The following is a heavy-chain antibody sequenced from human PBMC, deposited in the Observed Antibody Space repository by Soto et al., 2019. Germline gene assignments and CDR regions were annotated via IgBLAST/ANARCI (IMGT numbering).Heavy chain of an antibody. CDR1: GFTFSNYG. Sequence: GGSLRLSCAASGFTFSNYGMHWVRQAPGKGLEWVAVISYDGGNKYYANSVKGRFTISRDNSKNTLYMQMNSLRAEDTAVYYCAKDLSAYYDFWSGYYPADSWGQGTLV. V-gene: IGHV3-30*18. J-gene: IGHJ4*02. D-gene: IGHD3-3*01. CDR2: ISYDGGNK. CDR3: AKDLSAYYDFWSGYYPADS.